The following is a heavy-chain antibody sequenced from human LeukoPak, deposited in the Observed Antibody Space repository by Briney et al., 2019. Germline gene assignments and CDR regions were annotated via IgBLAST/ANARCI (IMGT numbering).Heavy chain of an antibody. V-gene: IGHV4-4*07. J-gene: IGHJ5*02. CDR2: IYTSGST. Sequence: GSLRLSCAASGFTFSSYSMNWIRQPAGKGLEWIGRIYTSGSTNYNPSLKSRVTISVDTSKNQFSLKLSSVTAADTAVYYCARDVLRMEGWFDPWGQGTPVTVSS. D-gene: IGHD2/OR15-2a*01. CDR3: ARDVLRMEGWFDP. CDR1: GFTFSSYS.